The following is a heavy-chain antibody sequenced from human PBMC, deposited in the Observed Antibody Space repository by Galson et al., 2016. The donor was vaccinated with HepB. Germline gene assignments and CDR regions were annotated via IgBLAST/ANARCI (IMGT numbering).Heavy chain of an antibody. V-gene: IGHV3-49*04. J-gene: IGHJ4*02. CDR3: GRGRYSHAYFPCDY. CDR2: IRSSAFGGAT. Sequence: SLRLSCAASGFTFDDYAMHWVRQAPGKGLEWVGFIRSSAFGGATEYAASVRGRFRFSRDDSKSVAYLQMDSLTTEDTAVYYCGRGRYSHAYFPCDYWGQGTLVTVSS. CDR1: GFTFDDYA. D-gene: IGHD3-16*01.